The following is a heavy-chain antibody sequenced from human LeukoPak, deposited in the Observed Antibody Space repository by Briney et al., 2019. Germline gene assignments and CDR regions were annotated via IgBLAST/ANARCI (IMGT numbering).Heavy chain of an antibody. CDR3: TTDNGYSYGNDAFDI. J-gene: IGHJ3*02. CDR1: GFTFSNAW. Sequence: PGGSLRLSCAASGFTFSNAWMSWVRQAPGKGLEWVGRIKSKTDGGTTDYAAPVKGRFTISRDDSKNTLYLQMNSLKTEDTAVYYCTTDNGYSYGNDAFDIWGQGTMVTVSS. D-gene: IGHD5-18*01. V-gene: IGHV3-15*01. CDR2: IKSKTDGGTT.